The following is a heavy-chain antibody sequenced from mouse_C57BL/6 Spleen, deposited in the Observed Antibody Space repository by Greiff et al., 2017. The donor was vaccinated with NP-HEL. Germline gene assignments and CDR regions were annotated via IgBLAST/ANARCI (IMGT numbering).Heavy chain of an antibody. D-gene: IGHD2-5*01. J-gene: IGHJ4*01. CDR1: GYAFTNYL. V-gene: IGHV1-54*01. Sequence: QVQLQQSGAELVRPGTSVKVSCKASGYAFTNYLIEWVKQRPGQGLEWIGVINPGSGGTNYNEKFKGKATLTADKSSSTAYMQLSSLTSEDSAVYFCARCHYSKGGDYYAMDYWGQGTSVTVSS. CDR3: ARCHYSKGGDYYAMDY. CDR2: INPGSGGT.